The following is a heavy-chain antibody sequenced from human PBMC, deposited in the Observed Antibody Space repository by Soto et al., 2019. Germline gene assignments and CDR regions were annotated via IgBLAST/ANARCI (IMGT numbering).Heavy chain of an antibody. Sequence: WASVKVSCKASGYTFTSYAMHWVRQAPGQRLEWMGWINAGNGNTKYSQKFQGRVTITRDTSASTAYMELSSLRSEDTAVYYCARGSSSSPNWFDPWGQGTLVTVSS. J-gene: IGHJ5*02. CDR3: ARGSSSSPNWFDP. CDR2: INAGNGNT. V-gene: IGHV1-3*01. CDR1: GYTFTSYA. D-gene: IGHD6-6*01.